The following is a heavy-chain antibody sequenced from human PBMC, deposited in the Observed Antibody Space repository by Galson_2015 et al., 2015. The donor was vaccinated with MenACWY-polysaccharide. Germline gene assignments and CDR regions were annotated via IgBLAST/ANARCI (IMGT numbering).Heavy chain of an antibody. Sequence: PALVKPTQTLTLTCTFSGFSLTGRGVAVGWIRQPPGKALEWLAVIYWNDDKRYIPSLKSRLTVIKGTSRNQVVLTMTNVDPADTATYYCASTGDQDGCNLGFDFWGQGAQVTVSS. CDR3: ASTGDQDGCNLGFDF. CDR2: IYWNDDK. CDR1: GFSLTGRGVA. J-gene: IGHJ4*02. V-gene: IGHV2-5*01. D-gene: IGHD5-24*01.